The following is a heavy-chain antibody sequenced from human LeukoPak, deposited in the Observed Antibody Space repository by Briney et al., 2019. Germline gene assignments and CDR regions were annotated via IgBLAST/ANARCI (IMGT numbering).Heavy chain of an antibody. Sequence: QAGGSLLLSCAASGFTFSSNSMNWVRRAPGKGLEWVSYISGSGNTIYYAASVKGRFTISRDNAKNSLFLQMNSLRAEDTAVYFCARGTPVPAATPYYFDYWGQGTLVTVSS. CDR1: GFTFSSNS. J-gene: IGHJ4*02. CDR3: ARGTPVPAATPYYFDY. CDR2: ISGSGNTI. D-gene: IGHD2-2*01. V-gene: IGHV3-48*04.